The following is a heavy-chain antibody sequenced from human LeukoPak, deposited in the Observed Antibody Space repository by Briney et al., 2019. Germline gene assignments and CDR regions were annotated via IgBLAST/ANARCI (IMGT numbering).Heavy chain of an antibody. Sequence: ASVKVSCKASGYTFTSYGISWVRQAPGQGLEWMGWISAYNGNTNYAQKLQGRVTMTTDTSTSTAYMELRSLRSDDTAVYYCARDLGNEYDILTGYYLTLLFDYWGQGTLVTVSS. V-gene: IGHV1-18*01. J-gene: IGHJ4*02. CDR1: GYTFTSYG. CDR2: ISAYNGNT. D-gene: IGHD3-9*01. CDR3: ARDLGNEYDILTGYYLTLLFDY.